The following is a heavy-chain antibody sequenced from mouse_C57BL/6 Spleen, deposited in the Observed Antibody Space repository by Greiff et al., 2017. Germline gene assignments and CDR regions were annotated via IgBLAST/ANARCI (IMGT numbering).Heavy chain of an antibody. CDR2: IDPEDGDT. Sequence: EVQLQQSGAELVRPGASVKLSCTASGFNIKDYYMHWVKQRPEQGLEWIGRIDPEDGDTEYAPKFQGKATMTADTSSNTAYLQLSSLTSEDTAVYYCTRGNYLYAMDYWGQGTSVTVSS. D-gene: IGHD2-1*01. CDR3: TRGNYLYAMDY. CDR1: GFNIKDYY. V-gene: IGHV14-1*01. J-gene: IGHJ4*01.